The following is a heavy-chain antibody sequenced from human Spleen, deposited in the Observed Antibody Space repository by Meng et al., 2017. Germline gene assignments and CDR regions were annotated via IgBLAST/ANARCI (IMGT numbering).Heavy chain of an antibody. CDR1: GGSFGDYY. V-gene: IGHV4-34*01. D-gene: IGHD4-11*01. CDR3: ARGPTTMAHDFDY. CDR2: INHSGST. J-gene: IGHJ4*02. Sequence: QVELQRGGAGLLKTSETLSLTCVVSGGSFGDYYWSWIRQPPGKGLEWIGEINHSGSTNYNPSLENRATISVDTSQNNLSLKLSSVTAADSAVYYCARGPTTMAHDFDYWGQGTLVTVSS.